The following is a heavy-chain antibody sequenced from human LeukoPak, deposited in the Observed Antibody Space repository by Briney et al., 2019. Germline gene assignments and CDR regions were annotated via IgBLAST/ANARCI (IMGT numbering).Heavy chain of an antibody. J-gene: IGHJ3*02. CDR2: ISYDGSNK. CDR1: GFTFSSYG. Sequence: GGSPRLSCAASGFTFSSYGMHWVRQAPGKGLEWVAVISYDGSNKYYADSVKGRFTISRDNSKNTLYLQMNSLRAEDTAVYYCAKDYYGSGRPFDIWGQGTMVTVSS. D-gene: IGHD3-10*01. V-gene: IGHV3-30*18. CDR3: AKDYYGSGRPFDI.